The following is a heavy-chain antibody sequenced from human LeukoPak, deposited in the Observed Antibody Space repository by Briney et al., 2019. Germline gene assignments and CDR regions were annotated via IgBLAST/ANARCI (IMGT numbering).Heavy chain of an antibody. J-gene: IGHJ3*02. Sequence: SETLSLTCTVSGGSISSYYWSWIRQPAGKGLEWIGRIYTSGSTNYNASLKSRVTISIDPSNKQFSLNLSSVTAADTAVYYCARRCSGPTCYTDAYDIWGQGTMVTVSS. CDR1: GGSISSYY. CDR3: ARRCSGPTCYTDAYDI. CDR2: IYTSGST. D-gene: IGHD2-2*02. V-gene: IGHV4-4*07.